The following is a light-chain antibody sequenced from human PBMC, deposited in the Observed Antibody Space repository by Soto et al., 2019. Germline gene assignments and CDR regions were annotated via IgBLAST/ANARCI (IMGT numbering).Light chain of an antibody. CDR1: SSDVGGYNY. J-gene: IGLJ3*02. Sequence: QSALTQRPSASGSPGQSVTISCTGTSSDVGGYNYVSWYQQHPGKAPKLMIYEVSKRPSGVPDRFSGSKSGNTASLTVSGLQAEEEADYYCSSYAGSNEVFGVGTKVTVL. CDR2: EVS. CDR3: SSYAGSNEV. V-gene: IGLV2-8*01.